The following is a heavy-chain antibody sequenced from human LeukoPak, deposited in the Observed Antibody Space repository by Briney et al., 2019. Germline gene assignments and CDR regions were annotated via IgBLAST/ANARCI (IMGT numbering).Heavy chain of an antibody. D-gene: IGHD5-18*01. CDR2: INPNSGGT. CDR1: GYTFTAYY. CDR3: ARGDVDTAMDYYYYGMDV. V-gene: IGHV1-2*02. Sequence: ASVKVSCKASGYTFTAYYMHWVRQAPGQGLEWMGWINPNSGGTNYAQKFQGRVTMTRDTSISTAYMELSRLRSDDTAVYYCARGDVDTAMDYYYYGMDVWGQGTTVTVSS. J-gene: IGHJ6*02.